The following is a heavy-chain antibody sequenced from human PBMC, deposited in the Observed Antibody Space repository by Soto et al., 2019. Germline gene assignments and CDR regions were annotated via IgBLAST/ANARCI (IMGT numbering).Heavy chain of an antibody. J-gene: IGHJ6*02. CDR2: IIPIFGTA. V-gene: IGHV1-69*01. D-gene: IGHD5-18*01. CDR1: GGTFSSYA. Sequence: QVQLVQSGAEVKKPGSSVKVSCKASGGTFSSYAISWVRQAPGQGLEWMRGIIPIFGTANYAQKFQGRVTITADESTSTAYMERSSLRSEDTDVYYCARDDGDTAMVPDYYYGMDVWGQGTTVTVSS. CDR3: ARDDGDTAMVPDYYYGMDV.